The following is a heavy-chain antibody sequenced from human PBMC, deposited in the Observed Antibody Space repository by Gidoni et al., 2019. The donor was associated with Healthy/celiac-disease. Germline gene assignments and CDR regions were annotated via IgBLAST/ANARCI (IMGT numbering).Heavy chain of an antibody. Sequence: QVQLVESGGGVVQPGRSLRLSCAASGFTFSSYAMHWVRQAPGKGLEWVAVISYDGSNKYYADSVKGRFTISRDNSKNTLYLQMNSLRAEDTAVYYCARDGSTGSSSWYIHFDYWGQGTLVTVSS. CDR2: ISYDGSNK. J-gene: IGHJ4*02. CDR3: ARDGSTGSSSWYIHFDY. V-gene: IGHV3-30-3*01. CDR1: GFTFSSYA. D-gene: IGHD6-13*01.